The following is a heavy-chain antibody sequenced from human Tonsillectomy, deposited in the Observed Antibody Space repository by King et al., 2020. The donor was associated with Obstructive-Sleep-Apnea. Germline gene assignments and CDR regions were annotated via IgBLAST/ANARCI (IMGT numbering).Heavy chain of an antibody. CDR3: AKARDPPRYCNGDGNCSVYFDY. CDR1: GFTCDDFA. D-gene: IGHD2-15*01. Sequence: QLVQSGGALVQPDRSLRLSCVASGFTCDDFAMHWVRQAPGKALEWVSGSKWNSCGIAYAVSVKGRFTISRDNAKNSLYLQMNSLRPEGTAFYYCAKARDPPRYCNGDGNCSVYFDYWGQGTLVTVSS. V-gene: IGHV3-9*01. J-gene: IGHJ4*02. CDR2: SKWNSCGI.